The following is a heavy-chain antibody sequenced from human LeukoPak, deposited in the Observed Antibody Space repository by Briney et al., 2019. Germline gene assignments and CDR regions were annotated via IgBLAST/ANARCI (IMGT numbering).Heavy chain of an antibody. Sequence: PGGSLRLSCAASGFTVSSKYMSWVRQAPGKGLEWVSVIYSGGSTYYADSVKGRFTISRHNSKNTLYLQMNSLRAEGTAVYYYARDSAAAGTDYWGQGTLVTVSS. D-gene: IGHD6-13*01. CDR1: GFTVSSKY. CDR3: ARDSAAAGTDY. J-gene: IGHJ4*02. CDR2: IYSGGST. V-gene: IGHV3-53*04.